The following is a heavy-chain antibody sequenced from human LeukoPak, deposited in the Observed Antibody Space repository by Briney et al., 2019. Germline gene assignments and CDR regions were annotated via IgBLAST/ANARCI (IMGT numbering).Heavy chain of an antibody. CDR3: ARGYCSSTSCYEVDY. V-gene: IGHV4-31*03. CDR1: GGSISSGGYY. CDR2: IYYSGST. Sequence: PSETLSLTCTVSGGSISSGGYYWSWIRQHPGKGLEWIGYIYYSGSTYYNPSLKSRVTISVDTSKNQFSLKLSSATAADTAVYYCARGYCSSTSCYEVDYWGQGTLVTVSS. J-gene: IGHJ4*02. D-gene: IGHD2-2*01.